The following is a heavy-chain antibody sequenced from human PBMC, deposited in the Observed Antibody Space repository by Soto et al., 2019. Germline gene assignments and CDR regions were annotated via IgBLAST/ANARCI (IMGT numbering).Heavy chain of an antibody. V-gene: IGHV1-3*01. D-gene: IGHD3-3*01. CDR3: AREDFTDYYYGMDV. CDR1: GYTFTNYP. J-gene: IGHJ6*02. CDR2: INAGNGNT. Sequence: QVQLVQPGAEVKKPGASVKVSCNASGYTFTNYPIHWVRQAPGQRLEWMGWINAGNGNTKYSETFQGRVTITRDTSASAVYMELSSLTSEDTAVYYCAREDFTDYYYGMDVWGQGTTVTVSS.